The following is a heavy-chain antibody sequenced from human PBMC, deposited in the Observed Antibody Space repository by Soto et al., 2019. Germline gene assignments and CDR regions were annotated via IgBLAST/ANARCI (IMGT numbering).Heavy chain of an antibody. V-gene: IGHV2-5*02. D-gene: IGHD3-22*01. Sequence: QITLKESGPTLVKPTQTLTLTCTFSGFSLSTSGVGVGWIRQPPGKALEWLALIYWDDDKRYSPSLKSRLTNTKTTPKTQLVLTMTNMDPGKTATYYCPHASRFNYDIIVYYSTGYFNLWGRGPLFTFSS. CDR3: PHASRFNYDIIVYYSTGYFNL. CDR2: IYWDDDK. CDR1: GFSLSTSGVG. J-gene: IGHJ2*01.